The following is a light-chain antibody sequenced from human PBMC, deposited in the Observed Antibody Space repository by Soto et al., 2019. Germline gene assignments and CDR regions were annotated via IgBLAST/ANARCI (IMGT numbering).Light chain of an antibody. CDR1: QSISSW. J-gene: IGKJ1*01. CDR2: DVS. V-gene: IGKV1-5*01. CDR3: QQYNAFWT. Sequence: DIQMTQSPSTLSASVGDRVTITCRASQSISSWLAWYQQKPWKAPKLVIYDVSNLESWVPSRFSGSGSGTEFTLTISSLQPDDVASYYCQQYNAFWTFGQGTKVDIK.